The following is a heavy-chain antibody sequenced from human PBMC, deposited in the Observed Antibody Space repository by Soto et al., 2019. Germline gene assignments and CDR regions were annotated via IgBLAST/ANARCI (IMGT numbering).Heavy chain of an antibody. D-gene: IGHD3-9*01. J-gene: IGHJ3*02. CDR3: ARDQYPRLVNGYKDDAFDI. CDR1: GGTFSSYA. CDR2: IIPIFGTA. V-gene: IGHV1-69*13. Sequence: SVKVSCKASGGTFSSYAISWVRQAPGQGLEWMGGIIPIFGTANYAQKFQGRVTITADESTSTAYMELSSLRSEDTAVYYCARDQYPRLVNGYKDDAFDIWGQGTMVTVSS.